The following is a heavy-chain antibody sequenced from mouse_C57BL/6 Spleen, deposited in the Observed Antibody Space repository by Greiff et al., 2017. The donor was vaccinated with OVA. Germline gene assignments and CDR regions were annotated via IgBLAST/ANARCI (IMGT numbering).Heavy chain of an antibody. CDR3: ARGGYYGY. V-gene: IGHV1-82*01. Sequence: QVQLQQSGPELVKPGASVKISCKASGYAFSSSWMNWVKQRPGKGLEWIGRIYPGEGDTNYNGKFKGKATLTADKSSSTAYMQLSSLTSEDSAVYFCARGGYYGYWGQGTTLTVSS. CDR1: GYAFSSSW. J-gene: IGHJ2*01. CDR2: IYPGEGDT. D-gene: IGHD1-1*01.